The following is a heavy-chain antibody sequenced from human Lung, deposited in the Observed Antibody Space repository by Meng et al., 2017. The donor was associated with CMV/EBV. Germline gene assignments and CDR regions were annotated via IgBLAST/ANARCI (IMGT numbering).Heavy chain of an antibody. D-gene: IGHD6-13*01. Sequence: CEGYGFTFVKYAMHWVRQAPGKGLEWVAAILDDGSNKYYADSVRGRFTISRDNSKKILYLEVNTPTTEDTAVYYCTTLSTAGPEYFDYWGQGTLVTVSS. J-gene: IGHJ4*02. CDR3: TTLSTAGPEYFDY. V-gene: IGHV3-30*04. CDR2: ILDDGSNK. CDR1: GFTFVKYA.